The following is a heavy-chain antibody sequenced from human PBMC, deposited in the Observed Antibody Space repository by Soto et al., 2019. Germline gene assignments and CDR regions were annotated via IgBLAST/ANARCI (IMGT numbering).Heavy chain of an antibody. CDR1: GFTFGDYA. D-gene: IGHD4-4*01. J-gene: IGHJ4*02. Sequence: PGGSLRISCTASGFTFGDYAMSWFRQAPGKGLEWVGFIRSKAYGGTTEYAASVKGRFTISRDDSKSIAYLQMNSLKTEDTAVYCCTTGLQFAFFDYWGQGTLVTVSS. CDR2: IRSKAYGGTT. CDR3: TTGLQFAFFDY. V-gene: IGHV3-49*03.